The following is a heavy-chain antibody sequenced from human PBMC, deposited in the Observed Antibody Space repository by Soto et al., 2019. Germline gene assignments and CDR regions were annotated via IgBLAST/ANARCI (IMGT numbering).Heavy chain of an antibody. Sequence: SETLSLTCAVSGGSISSTYWWNWVRQPPGKGLEWIGYIYYSGSTYYNPSLKSRVTISVDTSKNQFSLKLSSVTAADTAVYYCARDGGMGVPPWGQGTLVTVSS. J-gene: IGHJ4*02. CDR3: ARDGGMGVPP. V-gene: IGHV4-30-4*01. CDR2: IYYSGST. CDR1: GGSISSTYW. D-gene: IGHD1-26*01.